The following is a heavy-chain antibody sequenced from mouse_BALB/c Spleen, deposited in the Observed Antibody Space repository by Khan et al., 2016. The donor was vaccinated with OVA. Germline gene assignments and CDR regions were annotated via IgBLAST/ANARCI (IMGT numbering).Heavy chain of an antibody. J-gene: IGHJ3*01. Sequence: EVELVESGGGLVQPGGSRKLSCAASGFTFSDYGMAWVRQAPGKGPEWVAFVSSLAYNFYYADTVTGRFTISRENAKNTLYLEMSSLRSEDTAMYSGARGGKGGFAYWGQGTLVTVSA. CDR2: VSSLAYNF. CDR1: GFTFSDYG. V-gene: IGHV5-15*02. CDR3: ARGGKGGFAY.